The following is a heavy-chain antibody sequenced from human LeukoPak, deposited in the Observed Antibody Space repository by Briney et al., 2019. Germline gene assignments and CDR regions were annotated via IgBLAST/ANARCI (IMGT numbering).Heavy chain of an antibody. Sequence: GGSLRLSCAASGFTFSSYAMSWVRQAPGKGLEWVSAISGSGGSTYYADSVKGRFTISRDNSKNTLYLQMNSLRAEDTAVYYCATESQIAVAGTGGHYYYYYGMDVWGQGTTVTVSS. V-gene: IGHV3-23*01. D-gene: IGHD6-19*01. J-gene: IGHJ6*02. CDR1: GFTFSSYA. CDR2: ISGSGGST. CDR3: ATESQIAVAGTGGHYYYYYGMDV.